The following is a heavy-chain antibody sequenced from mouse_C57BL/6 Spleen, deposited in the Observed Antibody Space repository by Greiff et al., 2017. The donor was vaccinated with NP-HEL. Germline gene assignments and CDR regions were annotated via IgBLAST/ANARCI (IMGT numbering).Heavy chain of an antibody. CDR2: IRNKANGYTT. D-gene: IGHD1-1*01. CDR3: ARSFITTGVGDDAMDY. J-gene: IGHJ4*01. Sequence: EVQVVESGGGLVQPGGSLSLSCAASGFTFTDYYMSWVRQPPGKALEWLGFIRNKANGYTTEYSASVKGRFTISRDNSQSILYLQMNALRAEDSATYYCARSFITTGVGDDAMDYWGQGTSVTVSS. CDR1: GFTFTDYY. V-gene: IGHV7-3*01.